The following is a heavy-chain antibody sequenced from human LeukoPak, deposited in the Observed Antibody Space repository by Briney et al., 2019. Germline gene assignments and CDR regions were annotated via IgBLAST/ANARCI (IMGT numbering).Heavy chain of an antibody. Sequence: PSETLSLTCAVYGGSFSSYYWSWIRQPAGKGLEWIGRIYTSGSTNYNPSLKSRVTISVDTSKNQFSLKLSSVTAADTAVYYCAREAGGRYYYDSSGYYWWFDPWGQGTLVTVSS. V-gene: IGHV4-4*07. CDR3: AREAGGRYYYDSSGYYWWFDP. J-gene: IGHJ5*02. CDR1: GGSFSSYY. D-gene: IGHD3-22*01. CDR2: IYTSGST.